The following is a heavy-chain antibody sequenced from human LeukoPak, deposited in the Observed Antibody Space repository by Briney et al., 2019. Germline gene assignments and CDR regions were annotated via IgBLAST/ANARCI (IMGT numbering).Heavy chain of an antibody. CDR3: VHEIDSGTSTAAFDV. CDR1: RFSLTTSGVG. D-gene: IGHD3-10*01. J-gene: IGHJ3*01. CDR2: ILWGDDE. V-gene: IGHV2-5*02. Sequence: SGPTLVNPTQTLTLTCTFSRFSLTTSGVGVGWIRQPPGKALECLALILWGDDERYTPSLTSRVTITKDTSRNQVVLTMTNMDPVDTSTYYCVHEIDSGTSTAAFDVWGQGTMVAVSS.